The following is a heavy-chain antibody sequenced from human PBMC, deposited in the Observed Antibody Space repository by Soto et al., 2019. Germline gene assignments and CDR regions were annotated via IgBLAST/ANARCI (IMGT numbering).Heavy chain of an antibody. V-gene: IGHV3-9*01. D-gene: IGHD2-2*01. CDR1: GFNFDDYT. CDR3: AKDLSTLTATASTFGMDV. Sequence: EMPLVESGGGLVQAGRSLRLSCVASGFNFDDYTMHWVRQVPGKGLEWVSGITWDSDTKGYADSVKGRFTISRDNGNNSLSLQMNSLRPEDTALYYCAKDLSTLTATASTFGMDVWGRGTTVTVSS. J-gene: IGHJ6*02. CDR2: ITWDSDTK.